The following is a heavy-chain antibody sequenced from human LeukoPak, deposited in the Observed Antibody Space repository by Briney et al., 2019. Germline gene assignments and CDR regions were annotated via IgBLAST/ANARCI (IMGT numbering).Heavy chain of an antibody. CDR3: ARRAYCSSTSCYGNWYFDL. CDR1: GGSISSSSYY. V-gene: IGHV4-39*01. Sequence: SETLSLTCTVSGGSISSSSYYWGWIRQPPGKGLEWIGSIYYSGSTYYNPSLKSRVTISVDTSKNQFSLKLSSVTVADTAVYYCARRAYCSSTSCYGNWYFDLWGRGTLVTVSS. D-gene: IGHD2-2*01. J-gene: IGHJ2*01. CDR2: IYYSGST.